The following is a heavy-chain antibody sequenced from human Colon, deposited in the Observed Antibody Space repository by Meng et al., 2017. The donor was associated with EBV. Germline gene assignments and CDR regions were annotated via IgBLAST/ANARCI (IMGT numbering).Heavy chain of an antibody. V-gene: IGHV4-39*01. CDR3: ARRRGGSGRDC. D-gene: IGHD3-10*01. CDR2: IYHSGST. J-gene: IGHJ4*02. CDR1: GGSISSNGYY. Sequence: HLQLTEPGQGLVKPSETLSLTCTVSGGSISSNGYYWDWVRQPPGKGLEWIGAIYHSGSTSYNPSLQSRVTMFVDTSKNQFSLMLTSVTATDTAVYYCARRRGGSGRDCWGQGTLVTVSS.